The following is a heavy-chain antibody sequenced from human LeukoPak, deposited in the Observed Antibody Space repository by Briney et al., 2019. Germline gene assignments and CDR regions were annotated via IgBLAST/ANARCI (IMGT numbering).Heavy chain of an antibody. CDR2: ISAYNGNT. Sequence: ASVKVSCKASGYTFTSYGISGVRQAPGQGLEWMGWISAYNGNTNYAQKLQGRVTMTTDTSTSTAYMELRSLRSDDAAVYYCARDPIKYYDFWSGYYGVDYWGQGTLVTVSS. V-gene: IGHV1-18*01. CDR3: ARDPIKYYDFWSGYYGVDY. J-gene: IGHJ4*02. D-gene: IGHD3-3*01. CDR1: GYTFTSYG.